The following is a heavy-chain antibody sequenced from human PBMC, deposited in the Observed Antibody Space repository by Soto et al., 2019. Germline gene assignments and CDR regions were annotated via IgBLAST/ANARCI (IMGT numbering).Heavy chain of an antibody. CDR3: ARFYCSVGSCFTCWHFDL. D-gene: IGHD2-15*01. CDR1: GYSFDTFG. J-gene: IGHJ2*01. V-gene: IGHV1-18*01. CDR2: ISIEKGDT. Sequence: QGHVVQSGAEVKKPGASVKVACKASGYSFDTFGMSWVREAPGQGLERMGWISIEKGDTNIAQKFQDRVTITSDPPTSTGYMDLRRLTSDHTGVYYCARFYCSVGSCFTCWHFDLRGRGTLVTVSS.